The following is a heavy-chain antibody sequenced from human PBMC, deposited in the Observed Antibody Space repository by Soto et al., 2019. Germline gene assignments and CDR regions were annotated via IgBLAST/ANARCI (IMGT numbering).Heavy chain of an antibody. V-gene: IGHV1-24*01. CDR3: ARDRSIRGYSSSSVEDEDAFEI. Sequence: ASVKVSCKISGHTLTELSIHWVRQAPGKGLEWMGGFDPEGGEAIYAQKWHGRVTVTEDTVTDTAYMELSGLNSDDTAVYYCARDRSIRGYSSSSVEDEDAFEIWGQGTMVTVSS. J-gene: IGHJ3*02. CDR1: GHTLTELS. D-gene: IGHD6-6*01. CDR2: FDPEGGEA.